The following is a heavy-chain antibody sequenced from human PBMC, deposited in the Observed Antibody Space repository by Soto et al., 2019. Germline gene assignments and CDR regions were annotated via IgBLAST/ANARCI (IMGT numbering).Heavy chain of an antibody. V-gene: IGHV1-18*01. Sequence: QVQLVQSEGQMKQPGASVKVSCKASGYSFTNYGFCWVRQVPGQGLEWMGYISPSSGYTTYAPNLRERVIMTTDSSPTTVYMELRSLTSDDTAVYYCAREMWTRSGPQNFFDYWGQGALVTVSS. CDR3: AREMWTRSGPQNFFDY. CDR2: ISPSSGYT. CDR1: GYSFTNYG. J-gene: IGHJ4*02. D-gene: IGHD6-25*01.